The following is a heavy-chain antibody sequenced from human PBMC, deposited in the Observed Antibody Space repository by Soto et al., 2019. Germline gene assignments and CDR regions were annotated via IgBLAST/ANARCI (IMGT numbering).Heavy chain of an antibody. D-gene: IGHD6-13*01. Sequence: QVQLVESGGGVVQPGRSLRLSCAASGFTFSSYAMHWVRQAPGKGLEWVAVISYDGSNKYYADSVKGRFTISRDNSKNTLYLQMNSLRAEDTAVYYCAREGLSSRGNGFDPWGQGTLVTVSS. V-gene: IGHV3-30-3*01. CDR2: ISYDGSNK. J-gene: IGHJ5*02. CDR3: AREGLSSRGNGFDP. CDR1: GFTFSSYA.